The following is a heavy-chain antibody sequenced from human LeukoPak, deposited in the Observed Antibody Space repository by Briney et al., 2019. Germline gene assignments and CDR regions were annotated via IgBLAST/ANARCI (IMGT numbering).Heavy chain of an antibody. J-gene: IGHJ5*02. V-gene: IGHV1-69*13. CDR3: ARLTMEGINWFDP. CDR1: GGTFSSYA. Sequence: SVKVSCKASGGTFSSYAISWVRQAPGQGLEWMGGIIPIFGTANYAQKFQGRVTITADESTSTAYMELSGLRSEDTAVYYCARLTMEGINWFDPWGQGTLVTVSS. D-gene: IGHD6-13*01. CDR2: IIPIFGTA.